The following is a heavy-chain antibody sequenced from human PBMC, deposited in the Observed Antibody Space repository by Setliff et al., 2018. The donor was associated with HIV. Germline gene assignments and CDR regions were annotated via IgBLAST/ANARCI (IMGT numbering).Heavy chain of an antibody. D-gene: IGHD3-22*01. Sequence: ASVKVSCKASGYTFTRYYMHWVRQAPGQGLEWMGMISPNNFNTQYAKNFQGRVTMTWDTSTSTGYMEVYRLRSDDTAVYFCARSCRSSGYCHFDYWGQGTLVTVSS. V-gene: IGHV1-2*02. CDR2: ISPNNFNT. CDR1: GYTFTRYY. CDR3: ARSCRSSGYCHFDY. J-gene: IGHJ4*02.